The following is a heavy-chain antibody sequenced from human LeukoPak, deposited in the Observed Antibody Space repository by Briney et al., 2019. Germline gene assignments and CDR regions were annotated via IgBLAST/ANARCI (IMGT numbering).Heavy chain of an antibody. CDR3: AKEGNYDILTGAPGAFDI. CDR2: ISYDGSNK. Sequence: PGGSLRLSCAASGFTFSSYGMHWVRQAPGKGLEWVAVISYDGSNKYYADSVKGRFTISRDNSKNTLYLQMNSLRAEDTAVYYCAKEGNYDILTGAPGAFDIWGQGTMVTVSS. D-gene: IGHD3-9*01. CDR1: GFTFSSYG. J-gene: IGHJ3*02. V-gene: IGHV3-30*18.